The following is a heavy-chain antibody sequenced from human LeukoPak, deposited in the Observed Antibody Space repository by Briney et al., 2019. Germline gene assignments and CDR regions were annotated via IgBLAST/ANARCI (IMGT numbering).Heavy chain of an antibody. V-gene: IGHV1-69*05. Sequence: GASVKVSCKASGGTFSSYAISWVRQAPGQGLEWMGRIIPIFGTANYAQKFQGRVTITTDESTSTAYMELSSLRSEDTAVYYCATKYIYYYDSSGYYPFDYWGQGTLVTVSS. D-gene: IGHD3-22*01. J-gene: IGHJ4*02. CDR1: GGTFSSYA. CDR3: ATKYIYYYDSSGYYPFDY. CDR2: IIPIFGTA.